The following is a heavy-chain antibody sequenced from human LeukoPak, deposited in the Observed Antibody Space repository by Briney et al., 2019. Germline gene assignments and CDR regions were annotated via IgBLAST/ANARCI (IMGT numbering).Heavy chain of an antibody. CDR2: IIPIFGTA. V-gene: IGHV1-69*05. J-gene: IGHJ3*02. CDR1: GGTFSSYA. CDR3: ARVFGIAAAGYAFDI. D-gene: IGHD6-13*01. Sequence: SVKVSCKASGGTFSSYAISWVRQAPGQGLEWMGGIIPIFGTANYAQKFQGRVTITTDESTSTAHMELSSLRSEDTAVYYCARVFGIAAAGYAFDIWGQGTMVTVSS.